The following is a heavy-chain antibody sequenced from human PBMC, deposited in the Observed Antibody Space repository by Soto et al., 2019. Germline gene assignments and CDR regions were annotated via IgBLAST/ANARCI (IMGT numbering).Heavy chain of an antibody. V-gene: IGHV2-70*12. CDR3: ATLSYRSFNFDY. D-gene: IGHD3-16*02. Sequence: SGPTLVNPTQTLTLTCTFSGFSLSTSGMCVSWLRQPPGKALEWLALIDWDDDKYYSTSLKTRLTISKDTSKKRVVLTVTNMDPVDTATYFCATLSYRSFNFDYWGQGTLVTVSS. CDR2: IDWDDDK. CDR1: GFSLSTSGMC. J-gene: IGHJ4*02.